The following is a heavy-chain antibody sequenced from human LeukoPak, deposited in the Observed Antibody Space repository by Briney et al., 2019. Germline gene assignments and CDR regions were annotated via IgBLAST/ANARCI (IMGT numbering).Heavy chain of an antibody. V-gene: IGHV4-39*01. Sequence: MSSETLSLTCTVSGGSISSSSYYWGWIRQPPGKGLEWIGSIYYSGSTYYNPSLKSRVTISVDTSKNQFSLKLSSVTAADTAVYYCARTREDIVLMVHARPEFDYWGQGTLVTVSS. D-gene: IGHD2-8*01. J-gene: IGHJ4*02. CDR1: GGSISSSSYY. CDR2: IYYSGST. CDR3: ARTREDIVLMVHARPEFDY.